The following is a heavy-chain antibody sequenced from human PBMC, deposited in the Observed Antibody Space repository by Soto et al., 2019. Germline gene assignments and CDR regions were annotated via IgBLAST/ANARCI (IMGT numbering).Heavy chain of an antibody. D-gene: IGHD1-26*01. V-gene: IGHV3-23*01. J-gene: IGHJ4*02. CDR2: ISESGGLT. Sequence: QPGGSLRLSCAGSGFTFNSYAMNWVRQAPGKGLEWVSAISESGGLTYYADSVKGRFTISRDNSNNTVYLQMNSLRAEDTAVYFCAKGGGSYPRGYFDYWGQGTLVTVSS. CDR3: AKGGGSYPRGYFDY. CDR1: GFTFNSYA.